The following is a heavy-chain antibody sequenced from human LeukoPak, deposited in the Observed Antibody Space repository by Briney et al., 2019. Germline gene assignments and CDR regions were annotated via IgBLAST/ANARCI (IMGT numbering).Heavy chain of an antibody. J-gene: IGHJ4*02. CDR2: ISSDGNNK. D-gene: IGHD6-19*01. CDR3: ARDRSGITVADSFDY. V-gene: IGHV3-30*04. CDR1: GFTFSSHV. Sequence: PGMSLRLSCAASGFTFSSHVLHWVRQAPGKGLEWVAVISSDGNNKYYADSVKGRFSISRDNSKNTLYLQMSSLRGEDTAMYYCARDRSGITVADSFDYWGQGTLVTVSS.